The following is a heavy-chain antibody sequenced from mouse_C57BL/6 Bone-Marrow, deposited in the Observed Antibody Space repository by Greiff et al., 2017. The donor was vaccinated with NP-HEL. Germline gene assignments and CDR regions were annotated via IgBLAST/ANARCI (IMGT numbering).Heavy chain of an antibody. CDR2: ISSGGSYT. D-gene: IGHD2-5*01. V-gene: IGHV5-6*01. CDR1: GFTFSSYG. CDR3: ARHGNSNYAVDY. J-gene: IGHJ2*01. Sequence: EVHLVESGGDLVKPGGSLKLSCAASGFTFSSYGMSWVRQTPDKRLEWVATISSGGSYTYYPDSVKGRFTISRDNAKNTLYLQMSSLKSEDTAMYYCARHGNSNYAVDYWGQGTTLTVSS.